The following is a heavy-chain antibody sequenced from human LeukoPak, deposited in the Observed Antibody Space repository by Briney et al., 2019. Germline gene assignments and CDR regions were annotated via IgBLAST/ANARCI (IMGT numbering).Heavy chain of an antibody. D-gene: IGHD1-26*01. J-gene: IGHJ6*03. CDR1: GFTFSSYA. CDR3: ARVHSGSYQYYYYYYMDV. V-gene: IGHV3-21*01. Sequence: GGSLRLSCAASGFTFSSYAMSWVRLAPGKGLEWVSSISSSSYIYYADSVKGRFTIPRDNANNSLYLQMNSLRAEDTAVYYCARVHSGSYQYYYYYYMDVWGKGTTVTVSS. CDR2: ISSSSYI.